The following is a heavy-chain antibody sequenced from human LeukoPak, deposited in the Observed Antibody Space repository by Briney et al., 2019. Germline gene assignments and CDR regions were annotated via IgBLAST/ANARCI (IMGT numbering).Heavy chain of an antibody. Sequence: PSQTLSLTCSVSGGSITSGDYSWSWIRQPPGKGLEWIGYIYYSGSTYYNPSLKSRVTISVDTSKNQFSLKLSSVTAADTAVYYCARVAGPPDSSGYYPEYFQHWGQGTLVTVSS. J-gene: IGHJ1*01. CDR2: IYYSGST. CDR1: GGSITSGDYS. V-gene: IGHV4-30-4*01. D-gene: IGHD3-22*01. CDR3: ARVAGPPDSSGYYPEYFQH.